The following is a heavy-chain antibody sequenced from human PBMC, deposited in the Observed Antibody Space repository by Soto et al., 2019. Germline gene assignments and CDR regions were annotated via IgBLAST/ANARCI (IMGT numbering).Heavy chain of an antibody. CDR3: ARLNTVTTLFGPGVYYFDY. D-gene: IGHD4-4*01. CDR1: GFTFSSYS. CDR2: ISSSSSYI. J-gene: IGHJ4*02. V-gene: IGHV3-21*01. Sequence: EVQLVESGGGLVKPGGSLRLSCAASGFTFSSYSMNWVRQAPGKGLEWVSSISSSSSYIYYADSVKGRFTISRDNAKNSLYLQMNSLRAEDTAVYYCARLNTVTTLFGPGVYYFDYWGQGTLVTVSS.